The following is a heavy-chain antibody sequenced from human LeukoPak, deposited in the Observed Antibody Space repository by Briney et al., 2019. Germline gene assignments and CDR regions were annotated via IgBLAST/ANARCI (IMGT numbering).Heavy chain of an antibody. D-gene: IGHD3-10*01. Sequence: GGSLRLSCAASGFTFSNAWMSWVRQAPGKGLEWVGRIKSKTDGETTDYAAPVKGRFTISRDDSKNTLYLQMNSLKTEDTAVYYCVLGESPIYWGQGTLVTVSS. CDR3: VLGESPIY. CDR2: IKSKTDGETT. CDR1: GFTFSNAW. J-gene: IGHJ4*02. V-gene: IGHV3-15*01.